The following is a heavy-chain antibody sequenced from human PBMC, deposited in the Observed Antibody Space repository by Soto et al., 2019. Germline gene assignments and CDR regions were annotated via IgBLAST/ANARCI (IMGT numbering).Heavy chain of an antibody. Sequence: SETLSLTCTVSSDSINNYYWNWIRQPPGKGLEWIGYVFSSGSTKYDPSLKSRVTISLDTSKNQFSLNLNSVTAADTAVYYCASSILRGIIARPFDYWGKGTLVTVSS. V-gene: IGHV4-59*08. CDR1: SDSINNYY. J-gene: IGHJ4*02. D-gene: IGHD3-10*01. CDR3: ASSILRGIIARPFDY. CDR2: VFSSGST.